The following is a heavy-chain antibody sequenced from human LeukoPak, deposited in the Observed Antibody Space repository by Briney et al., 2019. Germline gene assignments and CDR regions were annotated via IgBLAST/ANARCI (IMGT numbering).Heavy chain of an antibody. J-gene: IGHJ5*02. CDR2: FKSKVDGGTI. Sequence: GGSLRLSCAGSGFTFSNAWMTWVRQAPGKGLEWVGRFKSKVDGGTIDYAAPIKDRFIISRDDSKNTLYLQMIRLKSEDTAVYYCTTESGRGGSWGQGTLVTVSS. CDR3: TTESGRGGS. D-gene: IGHD2-15*01. V-gene: IGHV3-15*01. CDR1: GFTFSNAW.